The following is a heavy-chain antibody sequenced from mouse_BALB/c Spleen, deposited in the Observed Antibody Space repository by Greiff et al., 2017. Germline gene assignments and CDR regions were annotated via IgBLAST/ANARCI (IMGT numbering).Heavy chain of an antibody. CDR2: IDPANGNT. D-gene: IGHD1-1*02. V-gene: IGHV14-3*02. CDR3: ARYDYGPPNY. Sequence: DVQLQESGAELVKPGASVKLSCTASGFNIKDTYMHWVKQRPEQGLEWIGRIDPANGNTKYDPKFQGKATITADTSSNTAYLQLSSLTSEDTAVYYCARYDYGPPNYWGQGTTLTVSS. J-gene: IGHJ2*01. CDR1: GFNIKDTY.